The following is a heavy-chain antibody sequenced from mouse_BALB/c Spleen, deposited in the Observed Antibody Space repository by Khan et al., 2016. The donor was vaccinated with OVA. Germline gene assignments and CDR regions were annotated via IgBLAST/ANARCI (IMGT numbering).Heavy chain of an antibody. CDR1: GFTFNTYA. CDR2: IRSKSNNYAR. J-gene: IGHJ4*01. CDR3: VMHAGVSSYYGLDY. Sequence: EVQLVESGGGLVQPKGSLKLSCAASGFTFNTYAMNWVRQGPGKGLEWIARIRSKSNNYARYYADSVKDRFTISIDDSQSKLYLQMNNLKTEDTAMYYCVMHAGVSSYYGLDYWGQGTSVTVSS. V-gene: IGHV10-1*02. D-gene: IGHD1-1*01.